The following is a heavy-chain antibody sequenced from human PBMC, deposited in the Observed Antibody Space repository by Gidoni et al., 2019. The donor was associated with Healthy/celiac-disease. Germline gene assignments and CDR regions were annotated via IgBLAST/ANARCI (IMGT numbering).Heavy chain of an antibody. CDR3: VRGSGDYDILTGYYGQDFDY. CDR1: GGSISSSNW. CDR2: IYHSGST. Sequence: QVQLQESGPGLVKPSGTLSLTCAVSGGSISSSNWWRWVRQPPGKGLEWIGEIYHSGSTNYNPSLKSRVTISVDKSKNQFSLKLSSVTAADTAVYYCVRGSGDYDILTGYYGQDFDYWGQGTLVTVSS. D-gene: IGHD3-9*01. V-gene: IGHV4-4*02. J-gene: IGHJ4*02.